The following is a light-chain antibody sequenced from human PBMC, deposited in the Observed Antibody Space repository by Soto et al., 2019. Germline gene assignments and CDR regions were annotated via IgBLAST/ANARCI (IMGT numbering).Light chain of an antibody. CDR2: YDS. Sequence: SSELTQPPSVSVAPGKTARITCGGNNIGRKSGHWYQQKPGQAPVLVIYYDSDRPSGTPERFSGSNSGNTATLTISRVEAGDEDDYYCQVCDSSSDPLGVYVFGTGTKLTVL. J-gene: IGLJ1*01. V-gene: IGLV3-21*04. CDR1: NIGRKS. CDR3: QVCDSSSDPLGVYV.